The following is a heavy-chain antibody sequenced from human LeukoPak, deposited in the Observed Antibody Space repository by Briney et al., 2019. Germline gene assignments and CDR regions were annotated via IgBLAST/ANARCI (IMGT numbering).Heavy chain of an antibody. CDR2: IDYRGST. D-gene: IGHD6-19*01. Sequence: SETLSLTCTVSGGSMNNYYRSWIRQPPGKGMEYIGSIDYRGSTKYNPSLKSRVTISVDTSKNQFSLKLSSVTAADTAVYSCARHGWLGVGGWYWGQGTLVTVSS. CDR3: ARHGWLGVGGWY. V-gene: IGHV4-59*08. CDR1: GGSMNNYY. J-gene: IGHJ4*02.